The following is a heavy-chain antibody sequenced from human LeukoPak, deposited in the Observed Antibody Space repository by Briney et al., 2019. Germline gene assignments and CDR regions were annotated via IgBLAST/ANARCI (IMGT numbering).Heavy chain of an antibody. CDR3: ARDHSSSWYRLGGGIWFDP. CDR2: INHSGST. V-gene: IGHV4-34*01. Sequence: PSETLSLTCAVYGGSFSGYYWGWIRQPPGKGLEWIGEINHSGSTNYNPSLKSRVTISVDTSKNQFSLKLSSVTAADTAVYYCARDHSSSWYRLGGGIWFDPWGQGTLVTVSS. CDR1: GGSFSGYY. D-gene: IGHD6-13*01. J-gene: IGHJ5*01.